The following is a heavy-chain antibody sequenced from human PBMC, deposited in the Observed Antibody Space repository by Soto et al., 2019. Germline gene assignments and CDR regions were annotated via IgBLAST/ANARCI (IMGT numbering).Heavy chain of an antibody. Sequence: PVKVSCKSSGGTFSSYAISWLPQAPGQGLEWMGGIIPIFGTANYAQKFQGRVTITADESTSTAYMELSSLRSEDTAVYYCARLKNDDSSGYVSWFDLRGQGTLVTLDS. CDR2: IIPIFGTA. D-gene: IGHD3-22*01. V-gene: IGHV1-69*13. CDR3: ARLKNDDSSGYVSWFDL. CDR1: GGTFSSYA. J-gene: IGHJ5*02.